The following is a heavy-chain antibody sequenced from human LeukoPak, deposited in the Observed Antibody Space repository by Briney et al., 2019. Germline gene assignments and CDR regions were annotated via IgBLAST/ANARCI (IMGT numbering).Heavy chain of an antibody. D-gene: IGHD6-19*01. CDR1: GFTFDDYA. CDR3: AKEFPYSSGWVSPNWFDP. V-gene: IGHV3-9*01. J-gene: IGHJ5*02. CDR2: ISWNSGSI. Sequence: GRSLRLSCAASGFTFDDYAMHWVRQAPGKGLEWDSGISWNSGSIGYADSVKGRFTISRDNAKNSLYLQMNSLRAEDTAVYYCAKEFPYSSGWVSPNWFDPWGQGTLVTVSS.